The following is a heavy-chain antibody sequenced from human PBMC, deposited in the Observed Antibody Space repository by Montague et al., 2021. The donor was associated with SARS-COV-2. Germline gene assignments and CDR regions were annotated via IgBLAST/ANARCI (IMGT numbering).Heavy chain of an antibody. CDR3: TIEGHITTICSGCPRNWCDP. J-gene: IGHJ5*02. V-gene: IGHV4-61*02. CDR2: ISTTGSP. D-gene: IGHD2-2*01. Sequence: TLSLTCTLSGDSISRNNLYWTWIRQPAGKGLEWIGRISTTGSPEYNPSLKSRVTLSLDTSKNQFSLRLSSVTAADTAMYYCTIEGHITTICSGCPRNWCDPRGQGTLVTVSS. CDR1: GDSISRNNLY.